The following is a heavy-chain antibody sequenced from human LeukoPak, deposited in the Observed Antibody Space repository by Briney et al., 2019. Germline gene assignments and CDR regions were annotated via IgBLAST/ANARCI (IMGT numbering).Heavy chain of an antibody. CDR1: GAPISSNNW. V-gene: IGHV4-4*02. CDR3: ARLRGNYYGSGSRDAFDI. CDR2: IYHSGST. Sequence: PSETLSLTCAVSGAPISSNNWWWSWVRQPPGKGLEWIGEIYHSGSTNYNPSLKSRVTMSVDTSKNQFSLKLSSVTAADTAVYYCARLRGNYYGSGSRDAFDIWGQGTMVTVSS. J-gene: IGHJ3*02. D-gene: IGHD3-10*01.